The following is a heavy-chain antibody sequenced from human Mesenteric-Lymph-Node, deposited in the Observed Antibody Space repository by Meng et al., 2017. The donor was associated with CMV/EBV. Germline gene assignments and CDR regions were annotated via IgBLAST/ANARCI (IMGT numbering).Heavy chain of an antibody. V-gene: IGHV3-23*01. CDR2: ISGSGDIT. Sequence: GESLKISCAASGFTFGSYAMIWVRQAPGKGPEWVSGISGSGDITYYADSVKGQFTTSRDNSKNTLYLQMNSLRAEDTALYYCAKATYYDDSTGYYGFFYGMDVWGQGTTVTVSS. CDR1: GFTFGSYA. J-gene: IGHJ6*02. CDR3: AKATYYDDSTGYYGFFYGMDV. D-gene: IGHD3-22*01.